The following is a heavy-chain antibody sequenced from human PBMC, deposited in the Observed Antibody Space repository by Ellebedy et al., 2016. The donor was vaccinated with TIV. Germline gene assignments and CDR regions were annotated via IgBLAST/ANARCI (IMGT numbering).Heavy chain of an antibody. CDR1: GGSISSYY. Sequence: MPSETLSLTCTVSGGSISSYYWSWIRQPPGKGLEWIGYIYYSGSTNYNPSLKSRVTISIDTSKNKFSLRLSSVTAADTAVYYCARRKITVFGETDAFDIWGQGTVVTVSS. CDR3: ARRKITVFGETDAFDI. CDR2: IYYSGST. J-gene: IGHJ3*02. V-gene: IGHV4-59*01. D-gene: IGHD3-3*01.